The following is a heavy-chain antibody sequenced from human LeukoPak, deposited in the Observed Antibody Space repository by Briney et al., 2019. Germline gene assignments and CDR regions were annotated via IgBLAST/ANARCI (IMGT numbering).Heavy chain of an antibody. V-gene: IGHV4-4*07. CDR1: GGSIRNYF. D-gene: IGHD3-22*01. Sequence: KTSETLSLTCSVSGGSIRNYFWSWIRQPAGKGLEWIGRIYTSGSTDYNPSLRSRVTMSVDTSRNQFSLKLTSVTAADTAVYYCARESKSYDGSGYYHGYWGQGTLVTVSS. CDR2: IYTSGST. J-gene: IGHJ4*02. CDR3: ARESKSYDGSGYYHGY.